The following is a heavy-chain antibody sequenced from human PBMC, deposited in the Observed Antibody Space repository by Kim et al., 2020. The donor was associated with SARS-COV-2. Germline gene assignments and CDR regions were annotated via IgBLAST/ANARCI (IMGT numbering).Heavy chain of an antibody. CDR3: ARCRDFLNYFDH. J-gene: IGHJ4*02. V-gene: IGHV4-31*02. D-gene: IGHD2-21*02. Sequence: SYNPSLKRRLTISVDTSKSQFSLKLSSVTAADTAVYYCARCRDFLNYFDHWGQGTLVTVSS.